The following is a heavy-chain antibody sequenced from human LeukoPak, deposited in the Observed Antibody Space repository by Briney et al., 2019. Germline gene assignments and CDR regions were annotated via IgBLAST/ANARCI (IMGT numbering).Heavy chain of an antibody. D-gene: IGHD3-10*01. V-gene: IGHV1-2*02. CDR1: GYTFTGYY. CDR3: ARDGEYGSGSYYRGCFDY. Sequence: GASVKVSCKASGYTFTGYYMHWVRRAPGQGLEWMGWIHPRSGDTNYAQKFQGRVTMTRDTSINTAYMDLNSLRSDDTAVYYCARDGEYGSGSYYRGCFDYWGPGALVTVSS. J-gene: IGHJ4*02. CDR2: IHPRSGDT.